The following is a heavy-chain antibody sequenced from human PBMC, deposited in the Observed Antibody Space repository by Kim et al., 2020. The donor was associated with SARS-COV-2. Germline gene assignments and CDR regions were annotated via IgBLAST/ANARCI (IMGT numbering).Heavy chain of an antibody. V-gene: IGHV4-59*08. J-gene: IGHJ6*02. CDR3: ARHIPSAYYYGMDV. Sequence: NPSPKSRVTISADTSKTQLSLSVSSVTAADTAVYYCARHIPSAYYYGMDVWGQGTTVTVSS.